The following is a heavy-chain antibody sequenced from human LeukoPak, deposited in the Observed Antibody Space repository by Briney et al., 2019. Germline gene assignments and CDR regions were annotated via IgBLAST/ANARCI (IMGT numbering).Heavy chain of an antibody. V-gene: IGHV1-3*01. J-gene: IGHJ4*02. CDR3: ARGSIAARGYFDY. CDR2: INAGNGNT. D-gene: IGHD6-6*01. CDR1: GGTFGSYA. Sequence: ASVKVSCKASGGTFGSYAISWVRQAPGQRLEWMGWINAGNGNTKYSQKFQGRVTIIRDTSASTAYMELSSLRSEDTAVYYCARGSIAARGYFDYWGQGTLVTVSS.